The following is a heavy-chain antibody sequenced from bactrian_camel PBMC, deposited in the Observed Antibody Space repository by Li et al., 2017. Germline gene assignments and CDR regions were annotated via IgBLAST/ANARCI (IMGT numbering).Heavy chain of an antibody. J-gene: IGHJ4*01. CDR2: IDSRGTT. CDR3: AAVAEGRTVEGGVSLWTLFESGY. D-gene: IGHD3*01. Sequence: DVQLVESGGGSVQAGGSLRVSCHLDNYRYSSFCLGWFRQAPGKEREGVARIDSRGTTEYVDSVKGRFTVFKGNAGKTLYLQMNSLRPEDTAMYYCAAVAEGRTVEGGVSLWTLFESGYWGQGTQVTVS. V-gene: IGHV3S67*01. CDR1: NYRYSSFC.